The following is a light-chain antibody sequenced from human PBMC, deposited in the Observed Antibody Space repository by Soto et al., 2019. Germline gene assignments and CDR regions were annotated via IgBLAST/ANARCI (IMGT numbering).Light chain of an antibody. J-gene: IGKJ1*01. CDR2: AAS. V-gene: IGKV1-39*01. CDR3: QESYTRA. CDR1: QNVRNY. Sequence: DIQMTQSPSSLSASVGDRVTITCRASQNVRNYLNWYQKKSGEAPNLLIFAASTLQSGVPSRFSGSGAETEFTLTISSLQPEDFATYYCQESYTRAFGQVTVVEI.